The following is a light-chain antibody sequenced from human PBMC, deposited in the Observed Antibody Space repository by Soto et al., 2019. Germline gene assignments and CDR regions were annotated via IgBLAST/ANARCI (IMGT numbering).Light chain of an antibody. CDR2: VAS. CDR3: RQSDSTPYT. Sequence: DIQMTQSPSSLSASVGDRVTITCRASQSISNYVNWYQQKPGKAPKFLIYVASTLQSGVPSRFSGSGSGTDFTLTISSLQPEDFANYYCRQSDSTPYTFGPGTKLEIK. V-gene: IGKV1-39*01. CDR1: QSISNY. J-gene: IGKJ2*01.